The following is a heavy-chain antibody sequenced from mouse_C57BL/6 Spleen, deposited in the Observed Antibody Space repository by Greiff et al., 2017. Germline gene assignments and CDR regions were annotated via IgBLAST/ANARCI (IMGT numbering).Heavy chain of an antibody. Sequence: QVHVKQPGAELVKPGASVKLSCKASGYTFTSYWMHWVKQRPGRGLEWIGRIDPNSGGTKYNEKFKSKATLTVDKPSSPAYMQLSRLTSDDSAVYYCASGIAQATTFAYWGQGTLVTVSA. CDR1: GYTFTSYW. CDR2: IDPNSGGT. J-gene: IGHJ3*01. CDR3: ASGIAQATTFAY. D-gene: IGHD3-2*02. V-gene: IGHV1-72*01.